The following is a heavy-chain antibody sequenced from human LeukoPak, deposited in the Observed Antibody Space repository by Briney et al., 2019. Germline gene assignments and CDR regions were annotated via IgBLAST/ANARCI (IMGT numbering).Heavy chain of an antibody. Sequence: GESLKISCKGSGYSFTSYWIGWVRQMPGKGLEWMGIIYPGDSDTRYSPSFQGQVTISADKSISTAYLQWSSLKASDTAMYYCARLPRQVGYVFGNNWFDPWGQGTLVTASS. V-gene: IGHV5-51*01. CDR1: GYSFTSYW. D-gene: IGHD1-26*01. J-gene: IGHJ5*02. CDR2: IYPGDSDT. CDR3: ARLPRQVGYVFGNNWFDP.